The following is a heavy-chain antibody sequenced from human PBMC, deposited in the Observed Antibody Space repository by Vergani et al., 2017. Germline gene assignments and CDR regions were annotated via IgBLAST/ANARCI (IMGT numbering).Heavy chain of an antibody. D-gene: IGHD1-26*01. Sequence: VQLQESGPGLVTPSETLSLTCTVSGDSVSSGSYYWSWIRQPPGKGLEWIGYIYYSGSTNYNPSLKRRVTISVDTSKNQFSLKLSSVTAADTAVYYCARGNSGSYGAEYFQHWGQGTRVTVSS. CDR2: IYYSGST. CDR3: ARGNSGSYGAEYFQH. J-gene: IGHJ1*01. V-gene: IGHV4-61*01. CDR1: GDSVSSGSYY.